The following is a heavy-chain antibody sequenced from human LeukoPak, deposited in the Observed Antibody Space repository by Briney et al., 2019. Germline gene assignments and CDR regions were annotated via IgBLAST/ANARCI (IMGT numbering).Heavy chain of an antibody. J-gene: IGHJ3*02. CDR1: GFTFSSYA. CDR3: ARDFARGNYWGNAFDI. V-gene: IGHV3-30-3*01. CDR2: ISYDGSNK. D-gene: IGHD1-7*01. Sequence: GGSLRLSCAASGFTFSSYAMHWVRQAPGKGLEWVAVISYDGSNKYYADSVKGRFTISRDNSKNTLYLQMNSLRAEDTAVYYCARDFARGNYWGNAFDIWGQGTMVTVSS.